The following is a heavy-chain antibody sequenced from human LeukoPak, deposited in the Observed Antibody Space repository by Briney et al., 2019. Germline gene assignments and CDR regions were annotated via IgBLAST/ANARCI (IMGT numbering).Heavy chain of an antibody. CDR3: ARVSSSWYQDWYFDL. Sequence: SETLSLICTVSGGSISSYYWSWIRQPAGKGLERIGRIYTSESPTYNPSLKSRVTMSLDTSKNQFSLKLSSVTAADTAVYYCARVSSSWYQDWYFDLWGRGTLVTVSS. CDR2: IYTSESP. CDR1: GGSISSYY. D-gene: IGHD6-13*01. J-gene: IGHJ2*01. V-gene: IGHV4-4*07.